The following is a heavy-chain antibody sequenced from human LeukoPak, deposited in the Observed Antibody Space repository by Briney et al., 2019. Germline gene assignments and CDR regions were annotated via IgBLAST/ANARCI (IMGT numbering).Heavy chain of an antibody. CDR1: GGFISSYY. D-gene: IGHD3-3*01. V-gene: IGHV4-59*01. CDR2: IYYSGST. J-gene: IGHJ5*02. Sequence: SETLSLTCTVSGGFISSYYWSWIRQPPGKGLEWIGYIYYSGSTNYNPSLKSRVTISVDTSKNQFSLKLSSVTAADTAVYYCARGTPTSLLWSGSNWFDPWGQGTLVTVSS. CDR3: ARGTPTSLLWSGSNWFDP.